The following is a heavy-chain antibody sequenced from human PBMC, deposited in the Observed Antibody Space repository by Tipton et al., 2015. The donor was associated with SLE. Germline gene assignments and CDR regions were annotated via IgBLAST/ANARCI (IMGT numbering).Heavy chain of an antibody. Sequence: LRLSCAVYGGSFSDYYWSWIRQTPGEGLEWIGEINHTGGTNYNPSLESRVTMSVDTSKNQFSLKLSSVTAADTAMYYCVRERKYVVRFRELVAPDLWGQGTLVIVSS. J-gene: IGHJ3*01. CDR2: INHTGGT. CDR1: GGSFSDYY. D-gene: IGHD1-26*01. CDR3: VRERKYVVRFRELVAPDL. V-gene: IGHV4-34*01.